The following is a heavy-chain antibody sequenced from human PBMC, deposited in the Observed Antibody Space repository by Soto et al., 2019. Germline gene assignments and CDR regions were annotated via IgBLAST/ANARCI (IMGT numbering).Heavy chain of an antibody. Sequence: SETLSLTCAVYGGSFSGYYWSWIRQPPGKGLEWIGEINHSGSTNYNPSLKSRVTISVDTSKNQFSLKLSSVTAADTAVYYCARGQSRRDGYLRLGYYYYGMDVWGQGTTVTVSS. V-gene: IGHV4-34*01. J-gene: IGHJ6*02. CDR2: INHSGST. CDR1: GGSFSGYY. D-gene: IGHD5-12*01. CDR3: ARGQSRRDGYLRLGYYYYGMDV.